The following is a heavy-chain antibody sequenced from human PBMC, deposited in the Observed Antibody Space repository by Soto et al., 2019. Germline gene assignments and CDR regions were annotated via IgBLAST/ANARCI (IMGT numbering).Heavy chain of an antibody. CDR3: GRSSGSHPHHDY. Sequence: GGSLRLSCAASGFTFSSYEMNWVRQAPGKGLEWVSYISSSGSTIYYADSVKGRFTISRDNSKNTLYLQMNILRVEDTAVYYCGRSSGSHPHHDYWGQGILVTVSS. J-gene: IGHJ4*02. CDR2: ISSSGSTI. V-gene: IGHV3-48*03. D-gene: IGHD1-26*01. CDR1: GFTFSSYE.